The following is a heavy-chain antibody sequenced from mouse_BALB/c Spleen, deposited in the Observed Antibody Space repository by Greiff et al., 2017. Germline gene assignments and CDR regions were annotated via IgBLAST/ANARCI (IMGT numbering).Heavy chain of an antibody. CDR1: GFNIKDYY. Sequence: EVQLQQSGAELVRPGALVKLSCKASGFNIKDYYMHWVKQRPEQGLEWIGWIDPENGNTIYDPKFQGKASITADTSSNTAYLQLSSLTSEDTAVYYCARSPVYYGSSPHWYFDVWGAGTTVTVSS. J-gene: IGHJ1*01. D-gene: IGHD1-1*01. V-gene: IGHV14-1*02. CDR3: ARSPVYYGSSPHWYFDV. CDR2: IDPENGNT.